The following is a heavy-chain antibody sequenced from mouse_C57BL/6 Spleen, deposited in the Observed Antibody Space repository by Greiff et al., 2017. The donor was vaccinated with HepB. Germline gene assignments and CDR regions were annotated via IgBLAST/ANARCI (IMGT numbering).Heavy chain of an antibody. D-gene: IGHD2-1*01. CDR1: GFTFSSYA. Sequence: EVQVVESGGGLVKPGGSLKLSCAASGFTFSSYAMSWVRQTPEKRLEWVATISDGGSYTYYPDNVKGRFTISRDNAKNNLYLQMSHLKSEDTAMYYCARDTYGTFDYWGQGTTLTVSS. J-gene: IGHJ2*01. CDR3: ARDTYGTFDY. V-gene: IGHV5-4*01. CDR2: ISDGGSYT.